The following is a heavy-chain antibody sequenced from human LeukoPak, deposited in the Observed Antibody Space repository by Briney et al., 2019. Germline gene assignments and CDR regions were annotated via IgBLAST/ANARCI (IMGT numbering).Heavy chain of an antibody. J-gene: IGHJ4*02. CDR1: GDSISSGDYS. CDR3: ARNGDDSSEYYYFDY. CDR2: IYNSGTT. V-gene: IGHV4-30-4*07. D-gene: IGHD3-22*01. Sequence: SQTLSLTCAVSGDSISSGDYSWSWIRQPPGKGLEWIGYIYNSGTTNYNPSLKSRVTISVDTSKNQFSLKLSSVTAADTAIYYCARNGDDSSEYYYFDYWGQGTLVTVSS.